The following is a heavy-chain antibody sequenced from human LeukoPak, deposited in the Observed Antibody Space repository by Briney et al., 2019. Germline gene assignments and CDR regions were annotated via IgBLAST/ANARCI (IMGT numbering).Heavy chain of an antibody. CDR3: ASSRGYTSGLWYYYMDV. D-gene: IGHD6-25*01. CDR2: INNSGTT. V-gene: IGHV4-34*01. Sequence: SETLSLTCAVYGGSFSVYYWSWIRQPPGTGLEWIAEINNSGTTNCNPSLKGRVTISIDTSKNQFSLKLSSVTAADTAVYYCASSRGYTSGLWYYYMDVWGKGTTVTVSS. J-gene: IGHJ6*03. CDR1: GGSFSVYY.